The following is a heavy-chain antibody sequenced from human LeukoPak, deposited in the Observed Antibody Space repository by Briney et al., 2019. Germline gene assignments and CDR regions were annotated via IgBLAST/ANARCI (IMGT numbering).Heavy chain of an antibody. Sequence: SETLSLTCTVSGGSISSYYWSWIRQPAGKGLEWIGRIYTSGSTNYNPSLKSRVTMSVDTSKNQFSLKLSSVTAADTAVYFCARLFDDYGDQRGLDYWGQGILVTVSS. CDR1: GGSISSYY. CDR2: IYTSGST. V-gene: IGHV4-4*07. CDR3: ARLFDDYGDQRGLDY. D-gene: IGHD4-17*01. J-gene: IGHJ4*02.